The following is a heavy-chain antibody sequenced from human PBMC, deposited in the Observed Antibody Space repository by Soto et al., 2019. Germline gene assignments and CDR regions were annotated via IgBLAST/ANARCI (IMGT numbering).Heavy chain of an antibody. V-gene: IGHV4-61*01. Sequence: SETLSLTCTVSAGSSTSDTYYWSWNRQPPGKGLEWIGYMYNTGSTVYNPSFKSRVTISVDTSKNQFSLKLNSVTAADTAVYYCARDLWGYCGTDCYPLDVWGQGTTVTVSS. D-gene: IGHD2-21*02. CDR2: MYNTGST. CDR1: AGSSTSDTYY. J-gene: IGHJ6*02. CDR3: ARDLWGYCGTDCYPLDV.